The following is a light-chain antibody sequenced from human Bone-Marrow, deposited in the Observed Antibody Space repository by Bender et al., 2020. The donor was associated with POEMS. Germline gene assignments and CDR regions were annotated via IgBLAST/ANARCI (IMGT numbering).Light chain of an antibody. J-gene: IGLJ2*01. CDR2: EGN. CDR1: GSNVGSYNL. CDR3: VAWDDTLNGWV. Sequence: QSAPTQPASVSGSPGQSISISCTGTGSNVGSYNLVSWYQQHPGKAPKLMIFEGNKRPSGVSNRFSGSKSGTSASLAISGLHSEDEADYYCVAWDDTLNGWVFGGGTKLTVL. V-gene: IGLV2-14*02.